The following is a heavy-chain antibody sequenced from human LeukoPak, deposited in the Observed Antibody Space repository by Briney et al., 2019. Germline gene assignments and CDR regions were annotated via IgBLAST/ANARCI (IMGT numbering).Heavy chain of an antibody. J-gene: IGHJ4*02. CDR1: GFTFSSYW. D-gene: IGHD3-3*01. V-gene: IGHV3-7*01. CDR3: ARDPLITIFGVVINPPAYYFDY. Sequence: GGSLRLSCAASGFTFSSYWMSWVRQAPGKGLEWVANIKQDGSEKYYVDSVKGRFTISRDNAKNSLYLQMNSLRAEDTAVYYCARDPLITIFGVVINPPAYYFDYRGQGTLVTVSS. CDR2: IKQDGSEK.